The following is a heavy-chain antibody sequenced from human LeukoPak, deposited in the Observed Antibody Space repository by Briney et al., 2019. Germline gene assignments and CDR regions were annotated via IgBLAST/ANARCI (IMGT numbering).Heavy chain of an antibody. CDR2: MYHSEKP. CDR3: ARAYEDYMDV. J-gene: IGHJ6*03. CDR1: GSSITSLHS. D-gene: IGHD5-12*01. V-gene: IGHV4-38-2*02. Sequence: SETLSLTCIVSGSSITSLHSWGWIRQPPGKGLEWVGSMYHSEKPYYNPSLKSRVTISADTSKNQFSLKLTSVTAADTAIYYCARAYEDYMDVWGKGTTVTVSS.